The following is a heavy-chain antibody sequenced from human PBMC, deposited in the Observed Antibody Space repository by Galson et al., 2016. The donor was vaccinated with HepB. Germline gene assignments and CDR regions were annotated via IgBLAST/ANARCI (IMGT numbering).Heavy chain of an antibody. CDR1: GYTFTYYA. Sequence: SVKVSCKASGYTFTYYAIHWVRQAPGQRLEWMGWINAGNGNTESSQKFQGRVTITRDTSASTAYMELSNLRSQDTAVYYCAVPHYYYDTRGSPGYFFDYWGQGTLVTVSS. CDR2: INAGNGNT. J-gene: IGHJ4*02. D-gene: IGHD3-22*01. V-gene: IGHV1-3*01. CDR3: AVPHYYYDTRGSPGYFFDY.